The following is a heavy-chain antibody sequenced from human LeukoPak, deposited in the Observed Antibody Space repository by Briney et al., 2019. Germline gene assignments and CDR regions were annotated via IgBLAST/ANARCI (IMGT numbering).Heavy chain of an antibody. CDR2: ISSSSSYI. CDR1: GFTFSSYS. D-gene: IGHD5-24*01. Sequence: GGSLRLSCAASGFTFSSYSMNWVRQAPGKGLEWVSSISSSSSYIYYADSVKGRLTISRDNAKNSLYLQMNSLRAEDTAVYYCAVVDGYNGDYWGQGTLVTVSS. J-gene: IGHJ4*02. V-gene: IGHV3-21*01. CDR3: AVVDGYNGDY.